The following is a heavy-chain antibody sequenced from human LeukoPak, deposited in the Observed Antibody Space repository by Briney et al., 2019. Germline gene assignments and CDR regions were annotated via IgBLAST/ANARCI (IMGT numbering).Heavy chain of an antibody. V-gene: IGHV1-69*06. CDR1: GGTFSSYA. J-gene: IGHJ6*03. CDR2: IIPIFGTA. D-gene: IGHD4-17*01. CDR3: AREGSDVDYDYYYYYMDV. Sequence: PRASVKVSCKASGGTFSSYAISWVRQAPGQGLEWMGGIIPIFGTANYAQKFQGRVTITADKSTSTAYMELSSLRSEDTAVYYCAREGSDVDYDYYYYYMDVWGKGTTVTVSS.